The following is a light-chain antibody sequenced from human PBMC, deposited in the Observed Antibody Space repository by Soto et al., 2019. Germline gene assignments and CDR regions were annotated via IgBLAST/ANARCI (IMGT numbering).Light chain of an antibody. CDR2: EVT. J-gene: IGLJ1*01. CDR1: SSDIRDYKY. CDR3: SSLTTRFTYV. V-gene: IGLV2-14*01. Sequence: QSVLTQPASVSGSPGQSITISCTGTSSDIRDYKYVSWYQQHPGKAPKLIIYEVTRRPSGVSDRFSGSKSGNTASLTTSGLQAEDEADYYCSSLTTRFTYVFGTGTKVTVL.